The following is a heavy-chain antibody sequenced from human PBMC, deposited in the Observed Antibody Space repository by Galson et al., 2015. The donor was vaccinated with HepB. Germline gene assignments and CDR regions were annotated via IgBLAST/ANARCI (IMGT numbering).Heavy chain of an antibody. Sequence: ETLSLTCAVYGGSFSGYYWSWIRQPPGKGLEWIGEINHSGSTNYNPSLKSRVTISVDTSKNQFSLKLSSVTAADTAVYYCARGRGVGVVVAAASIKGAFDIWGQGTMVTVSS. D-gene: IGHD2-15*01. CDR1: GGSFSGYY. CDR3: ARGRGVGVVVAAASIKGAFDI. CDR2: INHSGST. V-gene: IGHV4-34*01. J-gene: IGHJ3*02.